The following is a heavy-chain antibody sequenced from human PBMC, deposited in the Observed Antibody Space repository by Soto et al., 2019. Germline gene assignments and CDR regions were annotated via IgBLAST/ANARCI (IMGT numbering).Heavy chain of an antibody. V-gene: IGHV3-23*01. CDR1: GFTFSSYS. CDR3: AKPQWELLD. Sequence: EVQLLESGGGLVQPGGSLRLSCVYSGFTFSSYSMACVRQAPGKGLEWVSSISGSGDNTHYADSVKGRFTIFRDNSKNTLYLQMNSLRADDTAVYYCAKPQWELLDWGQGILVTVSS. J-gene: IGHJ4*02. CDR2: ISGSGDNT. D-gene: IGHD1-26*01.